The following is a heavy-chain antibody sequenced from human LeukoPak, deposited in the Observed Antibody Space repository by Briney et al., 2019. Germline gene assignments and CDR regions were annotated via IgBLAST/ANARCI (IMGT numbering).Heavy chain of an antibody. Sequence: ASVKVSCKASGCTFNSYAISWVRQAPGQGLEWMGWMNPNSGNTGYAQKFQGRVTITRNTSISTAYLELSRLRAEDTAVYYCARGRSGYNNGGGQGTLVTVSS. V-gene: IGHV1-8*03. D-gene: IGHD5-12*01. CDR2: MNPNSGNT. J-gene: IGHJ4*01. CDR3: ARGRSGYNNG. CDR1: GCTFNSYA.